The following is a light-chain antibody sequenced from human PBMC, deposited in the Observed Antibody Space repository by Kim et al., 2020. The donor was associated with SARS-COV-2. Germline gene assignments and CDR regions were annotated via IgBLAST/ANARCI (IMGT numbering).Light chain of an antibody. V-gene: IGLV2-8*01. J-gene: IGLJ1*01. Sequence: QSALTQPPSASGSPGQSVTISCTGTSSVVGSYNYVSWYQQHPGKAPKLMIYEVTKRPSGVPDRFSGSKSGNTASLTVSGLQAEDEADYYCSSYAGSNNYVFGTGTKVTVL. CDR3: SSYAGSNNYV. CDR1: SSVVGSYNY. CDR2: EVT.